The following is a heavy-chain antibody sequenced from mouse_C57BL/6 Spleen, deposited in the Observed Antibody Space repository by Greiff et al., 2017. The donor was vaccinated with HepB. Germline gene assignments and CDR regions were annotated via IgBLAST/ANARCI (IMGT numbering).Heavy chain of an antibody. CDR3: ARGGGYSNPGDY. CDR1: GYTFTSYW. Sequence: VQLQQPGAELVRPGSSVKLSCKASGYTFTSYWMDWVKQRPGQGLEWIGNIYPSDSETHYNQKFKDKATLTVDKSSSTAYMQLSSLTSEDSAVYYCARGGGYSNPGDYRGQGTTLTVSS. J-gene: IGHJ2*01. V-gene: IGHV1-61*01. D-gene: IGHD2-5*01. CDR2: IYPSDSET.